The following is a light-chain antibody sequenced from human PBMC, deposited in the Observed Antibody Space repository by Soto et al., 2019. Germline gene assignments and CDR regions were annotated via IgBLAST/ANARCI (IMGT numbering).Light chain of an antibody. J-gene: IGKJ1*01. CDR2: EAS. V-gene: IGKV1-5*03. CDR1: QSISRW. CDR3: QLYHSCPWT. Sequence: DIPMTQSPSSLSASVGDSVIITCRASQSISRWLAWFEQEPGRAPKLLITEASNLEGGVPSRFNGSGYGTELTLSINNVQRDDFATYHCQLYHSCPWTFGQGTKVDI.